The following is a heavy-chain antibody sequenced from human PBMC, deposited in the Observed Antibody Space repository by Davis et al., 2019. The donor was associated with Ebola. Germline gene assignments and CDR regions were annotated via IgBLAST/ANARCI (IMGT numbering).Heavy chain of an antibody. D-gene: IGHD6-6*01. Sequence: GESLKISCKVSGDTSTTYWITWVRQMPGKGLEWMGIIYFGDSDITYSPSFQGHVTISADKSISTAYLQWSSLKASDTAMYYCARGGMSSIAGIGAFDIWGQGTMVTVSS. CDR3: ARGGMSSIAGIGAFDI. J-gene: IGHJ3*02. CDR1: GDTSTTYW. CDR2: IYFGDSDI. V-gene: IGHV5-51*01.